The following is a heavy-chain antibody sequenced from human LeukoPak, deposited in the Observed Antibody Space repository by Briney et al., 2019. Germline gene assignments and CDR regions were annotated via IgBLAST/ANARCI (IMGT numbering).Heavy chain of an antibody. D-gene: IGHD1-26*01. V-gene: IGHV3-23*01. CDR2: ISGSGVLT. CDR1: GFTFSNFA. CDR3: ARGGSYPFDY. J-gene: IGHJ4*02. Sequence: GGSLGLSCAASGFTFSNFAMTWVRQAPGKGLEWVAAISGSGVLTFYADSVKGRFTISRDNAKNTLYLQMNSLRAEDTAVYYCARGGSYPFDYWGQGTLVTVSS.